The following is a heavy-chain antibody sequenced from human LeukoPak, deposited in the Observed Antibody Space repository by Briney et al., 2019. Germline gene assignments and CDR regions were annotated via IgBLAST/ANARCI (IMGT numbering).Heavy chain of an antibody. CDR3: ARVGRYYDSSGNFDN. CDR1: GYTFTGYY. CDR2: INPNSGGT. Sequence: ASVKVSCKASGYTFTGYYMHWVRQAPGQGLEWMGWINPNSGGTNYAQKFQGRVTMTRDTSISTAYMELSRLRSDDTAVYYCARVGRYYDSSGNFDNWGQGTLVTVSS. D-gene: IGHD3-22*01. J-gene: IGHJ4*02. V-gene: IGHV1-2*02.